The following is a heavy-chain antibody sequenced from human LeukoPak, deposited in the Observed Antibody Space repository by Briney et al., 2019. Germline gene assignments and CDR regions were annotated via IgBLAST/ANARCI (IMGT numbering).Heavy chain of an antibody. CDR1: GFTFSNYA. CDR2: ITTGTVA. CDR3: AKPEKYCSSTSCYFFGGDYFDY. Sequence: GGSLRLSCTTSGFTFSNYAFSWVRQAPGERLDWVSAITTGTVAYYGDSVKGRFTISRDNSKNTLYLQMNSLRAEDTAVYYCAKPEKYCSSTSCYFFGGDYFDYWGQGTLVTVSS. V-gene: IGHV3-23*01. D-gene: IGHD2-2*01. J-gene: IGHJ4*02.